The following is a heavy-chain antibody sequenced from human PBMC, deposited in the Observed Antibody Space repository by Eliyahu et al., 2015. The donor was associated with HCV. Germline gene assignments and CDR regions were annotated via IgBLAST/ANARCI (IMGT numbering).Heavy chain of an antibody. Sequence: EVKKPGSSVKVSCKASGGTFSSYAISWVRQAPGQGLEWMGRIIPILGIANYAQKFQGRVTITADKSTSTAYMELSSLRSEDTAVYYCARDNQYYYDSSGYSQFDYWGQGTLVTVSS. CDR1: GGTFSSYA. J-gene: IGHJ4*02. D-gene: IGHD3-22*01. CDR2: IIPILGIA. V-gene: IGHV1-69*04. CDR3: ARDNQYYYDSSGYSQFDY.